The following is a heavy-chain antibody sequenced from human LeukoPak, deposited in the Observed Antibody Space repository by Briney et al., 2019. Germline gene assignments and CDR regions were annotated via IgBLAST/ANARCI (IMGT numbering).Heavy chain of an antibody. CDR3: ARDHGGFWSGSAGF. D-gene: IGHD3-3*01. CDR1: GYAFISTG. CDR2: ISPYNGNT. Sequence: SSVKVSCKASGYAFISTGINWLRQAPGHGLEWMGWISPYNGNTNFAQQFQSRLTLTTDTSSRTSFMELRSLRYEDTATYYCARDHGGFWSGSAGFWGQGTLLTVSS. J-gene: IGHJ4*02. V-gene: IGHV1-18*01.